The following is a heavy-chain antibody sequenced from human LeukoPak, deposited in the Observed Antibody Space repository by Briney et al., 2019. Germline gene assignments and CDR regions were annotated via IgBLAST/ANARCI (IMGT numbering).Heavy chain of an antibody. CDR3: AKDDSRRYFDY. J-gene: IGHJ4*02. V-gene: IGHV3-48*03. D-gene: IGHD1-14*01. Sequence: PVGSLRLSCAASGFTFSSYEMNWVRQAPGKGLEWVSYISSSGSTIYYADSVKGRFTISRDNAKNSLYLQMNSLRAEDTAVYYCAKDDSRRYFDYWGQGTLVTVSS. CDR2: ISSSGSTI. CDR1: GFTFSSYE.